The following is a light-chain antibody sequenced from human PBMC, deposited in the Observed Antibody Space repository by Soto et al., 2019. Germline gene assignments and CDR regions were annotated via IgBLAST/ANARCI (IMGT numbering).Light chain of an antibody. CDR1: QGIKND. CDR3: LHDYDYPRT. V-gene: IGKV1-6*01. Sequence: AIQLTQSPSCLSASVGDRVSITCWASQGIKNDLGWYQQKPGKTPKLLIYAASTLQSGVPSRFSGSGSGTDFTLTIRSLQPEDYANYYCLHDYDYPRTFGQGTKVDI. CDR2: AAS. J-gene: IGKJ1*01.